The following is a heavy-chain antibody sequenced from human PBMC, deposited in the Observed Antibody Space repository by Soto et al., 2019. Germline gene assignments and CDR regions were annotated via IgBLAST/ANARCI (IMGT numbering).Heavy chain of an antibody. CDR1: GGSFSGYY. Sequence: SETLSLTCAVYGGSFSGYYWSWIRQPPGKGLEWIGEINHSGSTNYNPSLKSRVTISVDTSKNQFSLKLSSVTAADTAVYYCARGSGYYDFWSGYYTLGMFDYWGQGTLVTVSS. D-gene: IGHD3-3*01. J-gene: IGHJ4*02. V-gene: IGHV4-34*01. CDR2: INHSGST. CDR3: ARGSGYYDFWSGYYTLGMFDY.